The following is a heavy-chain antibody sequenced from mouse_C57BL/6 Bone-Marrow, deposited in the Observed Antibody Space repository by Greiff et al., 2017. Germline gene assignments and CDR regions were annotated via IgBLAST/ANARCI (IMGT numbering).Heavy chain of an antibody. V-gene: IGHV5-9-1*02. J-gene: IGHJ2*01. CDR2: ISSGCDYI. CDR1: GFTFSSYA. CDR3: TRDNYGSSYFDY. D-gene: IGHD1-1*01. Sequence: EVMLVESGEGLVKPGGSLKLSCAASGFTFSSYAMSWVRQTPEKRLEWVAYISSGCDYIYYADTVKGRFTISRDNARNTLYLQMSSLKSEDTAMYYCTRDNYGSSYFDYWGQGTTLTVSS.